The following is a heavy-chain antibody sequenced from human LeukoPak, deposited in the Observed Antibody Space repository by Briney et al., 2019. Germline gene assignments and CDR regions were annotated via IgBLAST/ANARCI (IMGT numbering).Heavy chain of an antibody. V-gene: IGHV3-66*01. Sequence: QPGGSLRLSCAASGFTVGTNYVSWVRQAPGRGLEWVSIIFSGGSTYYADSVKGRFTISRDNSRNTAYLQMSGLRAEDTALYYCARGDFDHWGQGTLVTVSS. J-gene: IGHJ4*02. CDR1: GFTVGTNY. CDR3: ARGDFDH. CDR2: IFSGGST.